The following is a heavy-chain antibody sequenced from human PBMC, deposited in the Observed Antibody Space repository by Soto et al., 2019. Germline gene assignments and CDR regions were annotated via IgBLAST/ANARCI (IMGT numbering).Heavy chain of an antibody. J-gene: IGHJ4*02. CDR2: ISGSGGST. V-gene: IGHV3-23*01. CDR1: GFTFSSFA. CDR3: AKIPTGSGSSKFDY. Sequence: EMQLLESGGGLVQPGGSLRLSCAASGFTFSSFAMSWVRQAPGKGLDWVSAISGSGGSTYSADSVKGRFTISRDNSKNTLYLQMSSLRAEDTAVYYCAKIPTGSGSSKFDYWGQGIQVTVSS. D-gene: IGHD3-10*01.